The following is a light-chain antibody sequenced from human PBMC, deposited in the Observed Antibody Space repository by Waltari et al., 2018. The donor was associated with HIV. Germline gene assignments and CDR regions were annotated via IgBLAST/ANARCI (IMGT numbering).Light chain of an antibody. J-gene: IGLJ3*02. CDR3: QSYDRSLSNWV. Sequence: QSVPTHPPSVSGAPGQRGTIPCTASSPNLGAGSAVHWYQQLPGTAPKLLIYGNSNRPSGFPDRFSGSNSGTSASLAISGLQPDDETDYYCQSYDRSLSNWVFGGGTKLTVL. CDR1: SPNLGAGSA. V-gene: IGLV1-40*01. CDR2: GNS.